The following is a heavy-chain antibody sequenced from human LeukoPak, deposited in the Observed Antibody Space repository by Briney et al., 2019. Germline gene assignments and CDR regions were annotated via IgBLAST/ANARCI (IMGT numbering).Heavy chain of an antibody. CDR1: GGSISSGGYY. Sequence: PSETLSLTCTVSGGSISSGGYYWSWIRQHPGKGLEWIGYIYYSGNTYYNPSLKSRVTISVDTSKNQFSLKLSSVTAADTAVYYCASHRGGGYSYVYWGQGTLVTVSS. J-gene: IGHJ4*02. D-gene: IGHD5-18*01. CDR3: ASHRGGGYSYVY. CDR2: IYYSGNT. V-gene: IGHV4-31*03.